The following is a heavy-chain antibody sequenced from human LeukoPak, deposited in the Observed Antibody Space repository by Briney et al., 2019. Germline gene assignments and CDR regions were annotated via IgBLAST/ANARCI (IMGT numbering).Heavy chain of an antibody. V-gene: IGHV3-7*01. J-gene: IGHJ4*02. CDR1: GFTFSSYW. CDR2: IRRDGSER. D-gene: IGHD6-19*01. Sequence: GGSLRLSCAASGFTFSSYWMSWVRQAPGKGLEWVANIRRDGSERYYVVSVKGRFTISRDNAKNSLYLQMDSLRAEDTAVYYCARDLGKAGGYSSAFDYWGQGTLVTVSS. CDR3: ARDLGKAGGYSSAFDY.